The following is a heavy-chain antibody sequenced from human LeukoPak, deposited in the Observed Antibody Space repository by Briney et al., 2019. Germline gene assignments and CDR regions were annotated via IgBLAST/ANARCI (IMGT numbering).Heavy chain of an antibody. CDR2: IWYDGSNK. CDR3: ARDQDYYDSSGYSASFDY. V-gene: IGHV3-33*01. D-gene: IGHD3-22*01. CDR1: GFTFSSYG. J-gene: IGHJ4*02. Sequence: GRSLRLSCAASGFTFSSYGMHWVRQAPGKGLEWVAVIWYDGSNKYYADSAKGRFTISRDNSKNTLYLQMNSLRAEDTAVYYCARDQDYYDSSGYSASFDYWGQGTLVTVSS.